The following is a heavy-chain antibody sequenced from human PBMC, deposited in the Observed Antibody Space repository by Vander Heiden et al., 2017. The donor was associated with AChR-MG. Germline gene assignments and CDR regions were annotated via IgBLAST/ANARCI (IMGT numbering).Heavy chain of an antibody. CDR1: GFTFSDHY. CDR3: VRGGGSDPYYFGF. D-gene: IGHD6-19*01. V-gene: IGHV3-72*01. Sequence: EVQVVESGAGLVQPGGSLTLPCAVSGFTFSDHYIDWVRPDPGTGLEWVGRSKNKANWYGTEYAASVKGRFSISRDDSKNALYLQMNSLKTEDTAMYYCVRGGGSDPYYFGFWGQGTLVTVSS. J-gene: IGHJ4*02. CDR2: SKNKANWYGT.